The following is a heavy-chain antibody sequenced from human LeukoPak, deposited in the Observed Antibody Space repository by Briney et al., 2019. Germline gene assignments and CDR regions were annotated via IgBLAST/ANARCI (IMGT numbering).Heavy chain of an antibody. D-gene: IGHD2-15*01. CDR2: IKQDGSQK. CDR1: GFTFSDYW. Sequence: GGSLRLSCEASGFTFSDYWMSWVRQASGKGLEWVANIKQDGSQKYYVDSMKGRFTISRDNAKNSLYLQMNSLRAEDTAVYYCARKGLPDYWGQGTLVTVSS. J-gene: IGHJ4*02. V-gene: IGHV3-7*01. CDR3: ARKGLPDY.